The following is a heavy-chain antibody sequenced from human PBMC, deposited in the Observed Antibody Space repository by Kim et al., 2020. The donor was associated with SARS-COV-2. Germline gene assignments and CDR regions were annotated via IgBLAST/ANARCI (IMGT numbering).Heavy chain of an antibody. V-gene: IGHV3-23*01. CDR2: ISGNGRTT. Sequence: LSLTCAASGFTFSTYAMSWVRQAPGKGLECVSAISGNGRTTSYADSVRGRFTISRDNSKNTLYLQMNSLRAEDTAIYYCAKSLFGGCDYWGQGTLVTVSS. J-gene: IGHJ4*02. CDR1: GFTFSTYA. CDR3: AKSLFGGCDY. D-gene: IGHD3-10*02.